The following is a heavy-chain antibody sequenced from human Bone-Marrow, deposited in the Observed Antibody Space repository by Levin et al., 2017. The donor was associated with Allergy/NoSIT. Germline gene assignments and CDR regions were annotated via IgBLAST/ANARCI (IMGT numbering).Heavy chain of an antibody. CDR2: IYYTGST. D-gene: IGHD6-13*01. V-gene: IGHV4-59*01. CDR3: ARQGTGISSSDY. CDR1: GASMHNYY. Sequence: SQTLSLPCSVSGASMHNYYWTWVRPPPGKGLEWIGYIYYTGSTIHNPSLQSRVTISLDTSKNQFSLKLTSVTAADTAVYYCARQGTGISSSDYWGQGTLVTVSS. J-gene: IGHJ4*02.